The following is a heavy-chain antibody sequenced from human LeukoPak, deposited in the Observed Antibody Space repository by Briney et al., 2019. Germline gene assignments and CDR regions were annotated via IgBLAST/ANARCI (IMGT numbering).Heavy chain of an antibody. CDR1: GYTFTGYY. D-gene: IGHD2-2*02. J-gene: IGHJ4*02. V-gene: IGHV1-2*02. Sequence: ASVKVSCKASGYTFTGYYMHWVRQAPGQGLEWMGWINPNSGGTNYAQKFQGRVTMTTDTSISTAYMELSRLRSDDTAVYYCARGILGYCSSTSCYTDYWGQGTLVTVSS. CDR3: ARGILGYCSSTSCYTDY. CDR2: INPNSGGT.